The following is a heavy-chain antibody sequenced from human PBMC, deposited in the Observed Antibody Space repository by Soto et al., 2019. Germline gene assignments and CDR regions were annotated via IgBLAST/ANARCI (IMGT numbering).Heavy chain of an antibody. Sequence: SETLSLTCTVSGGSISSGGYYWVWIRQPPGKGLEWIGSIYYSGSTYYNPSLKSRVTISVDTSKNQFSLYLQMNSLRDEDTAVYYCATESVDTAMEHRIGMDVWGQGTTVTVSS. D-gene: IGHD5-18*01. CDR2: IYYSGST. CDR1: GGSISSGGYY. J-gene: IGHJ6*02. CDR3: ATESVDTAMEHRIGMDV. V-gene: IGHV4-39*02.